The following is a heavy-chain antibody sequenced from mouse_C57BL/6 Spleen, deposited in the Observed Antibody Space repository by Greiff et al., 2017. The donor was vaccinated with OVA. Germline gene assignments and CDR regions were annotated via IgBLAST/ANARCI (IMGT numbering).Heavy chain of an antibody. CDR1: GFTFSSDA. CDR3: ARDFFYYGSSYCAMDY. J-gene: IGHJ4*01. D-gene: IGHD1-1*01. V-gene: IGHV5S21*01. CDR2: ISSGGDYI. Sequence: EVQLVESGEGLVKPGGSLKLSCAASGFTFSSDAMSWVRQTPEKRLEWVAYISSGGDYIDYADTVKGRFTISRDNARNTLYLQMSSLTSADTAVYYCARDFFYYGSSYCAMDYWGQGTSVTVSS.